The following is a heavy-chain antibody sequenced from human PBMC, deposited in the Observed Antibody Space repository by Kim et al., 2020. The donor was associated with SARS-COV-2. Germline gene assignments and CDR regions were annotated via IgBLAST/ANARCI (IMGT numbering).Heavy chain of an antibody. CDR2: IYYSGST. J-gene: IGHJ6*02. CDR3: ARASRFGESGDYYYGMDV. D-gene: IGHD3-10*01. V-gene: IGHV4-31*02. CDR1: GGSISSGGYY. Sequence: SETLSLTWTVSGGSISSGGYYWSWIRQHPGKGLEWIGYIYYSGSTYYNPSLKSRVTISVDTSKNQFSLKLSSVTAADTAVYYCARASRFGESGDYYYGMDVWGQGTTVTVSS.